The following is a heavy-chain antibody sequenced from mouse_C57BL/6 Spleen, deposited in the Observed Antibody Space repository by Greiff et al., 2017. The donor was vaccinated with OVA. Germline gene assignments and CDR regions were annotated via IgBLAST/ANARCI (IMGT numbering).Heavy chain of an antibody. V-gene: IGHV1-50*01. D-gene: IGHD1-1*01. CDR2: IDPSDSYT. J-gene: IGHJ2*01. Sequence: QVQLQQPGAELVKPGASVKLSCKASGYTFTSYWMQWVKQRPGQGLEWIGEIDPSDSYTNYNQKFKGKATLTVDTSSSTAYMQLSSLTSEDSAVYYCARSATMVVATVDYWGQGTTLTVSS. CDR3: ARSATMVVATVDY. CDR1: GYTFTSYW.